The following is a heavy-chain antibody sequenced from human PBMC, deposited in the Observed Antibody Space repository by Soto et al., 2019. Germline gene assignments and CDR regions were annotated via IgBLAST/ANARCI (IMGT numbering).Heavy chain of an antibody. Sequence: QVQLVQSGAEVKKPGSSAKVSCKASGGTFSSYALSWVRQAPGKGLEWMGGIIPMSGATNYAQKFQGRVTYTADASTNTAYLELASLRSEDTAVYYCASGGPENDNWGQGTLVTVSS. V-gene: IGHV1-69*12. CDR2: IIPMSGAT. D-gene: IGHD2-2*01. J-gene: IGHJ4*02. CDR1: GGTFSSYA. CDR3: ASGGPENDN.